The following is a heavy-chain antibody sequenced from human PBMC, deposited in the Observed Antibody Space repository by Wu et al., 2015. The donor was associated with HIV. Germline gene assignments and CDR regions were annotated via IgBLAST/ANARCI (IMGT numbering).Heavy chain of an antibody. Sequence: VQSGAEVKKPGSSVKVSCKASGGTFSSYAISWVRQAPGQGLEWMGRIIPIFGTANYAQKFQGRVTITADESTSTAYMELSSLRSEDTAVYYCARDREYYDSSGYYTHLYYFDYWGQGTLVTVSS. CDR1: GGTFSSYA. V-gene: IGHV1-69*13. CDR3: ARDREYYDSSGYYTHLYYFDY. D-gene: IGHD3-22*01. J-gene: IGHJ4*02. CDR2: IIPIFGTA.